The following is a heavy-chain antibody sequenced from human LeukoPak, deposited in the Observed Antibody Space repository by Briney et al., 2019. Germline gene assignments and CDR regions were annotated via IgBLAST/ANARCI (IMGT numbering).Heavy chain of an antibody. CDR3: ARPSSTDYV. V-gene: IGHV1-2*02. J-gene: IGHJ4*02. CDR2: LNPKSGDT. D-gene: IGHD2-2*01. CDR1: GYTFTDYY. Sequence: ASVKVSCKASGYTFTDYYYMHWVRQAPGQGLEWMGWLNPKSGDTNYAQKFQGRVTVTRDTSISTAYMELSRLRSDDTAVYYCARPSSTDYVWGQGTQVAVSS.